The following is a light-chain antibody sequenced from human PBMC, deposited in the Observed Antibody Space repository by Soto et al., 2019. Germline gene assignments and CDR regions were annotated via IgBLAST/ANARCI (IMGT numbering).Light chain of an antibody. CDR2: SNN. J-gene: IGLJ3*02. V-gene: IGLV1-44*01. Sequence: QSVLTQPPSASGTPGQRVTISCSGSSSNIGSNTVNWYQQLPGTAPKLLIYSNNQRPSGVPDRFSGSKSGTSASLAISGLQSEDEAHYYCSSYTTVPSPQWVFAGGTRLTVL. CDR1: SSNIGSNT. CDR3: SSYTTVPSPQWV.